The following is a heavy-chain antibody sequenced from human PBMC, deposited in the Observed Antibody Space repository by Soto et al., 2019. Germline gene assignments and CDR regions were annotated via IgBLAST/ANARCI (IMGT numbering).Heavy chain of an antibody. Sequence: ASVKASCKVSGYTLTELSMHWVRQAPGKGLGWMGGFDPEDGETIYAQKFQGRVTMTEDTSTDTAYMELSSLRSEDTAVSYCAAEAKTSPEYYQRWGQGTLVAVSS. V-gene: IGHV1-24*01. CDR1: GYTLTELS. CDR2: FDPEDGET. J-gene: IGHJ1*01. CDR3: AAEAKTSPEYYQR. D-gene: IGHD5-12*01.